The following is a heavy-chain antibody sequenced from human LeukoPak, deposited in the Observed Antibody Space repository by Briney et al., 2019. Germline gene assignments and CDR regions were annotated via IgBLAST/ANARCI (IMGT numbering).Heavy chain of an antibody. CDR3: ARRIVVVTATKNAFDI. Sequence: SETLSLTCTVSGGSISSSSYYWGWIRQPPGKRLEWIGSIYYSGSTYYNPSLKSRVTISVDTSKNQFSLKLSSVTAADTAVYYCARRIVVVTATKNAFDIWGQGTMVTVSS. CDR2: IYYSGST. J-gene: IGHJ3*02. D-gene: IGHD2-21*02. CDR1: GGSISSSSYY. V-gene: IGHV4-39*01.